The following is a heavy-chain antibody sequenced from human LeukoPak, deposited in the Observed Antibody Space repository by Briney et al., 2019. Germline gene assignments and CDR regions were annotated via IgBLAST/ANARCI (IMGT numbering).Heavy chain of an antibody. CDR2: IIPIFGTA. D-gene: IGHD2-15*01. Sequence: SVTVSCKASGGTFRSYAISWVRQAPGQGLEWMGGIIPIFGTANYAQKFQGRVTITADKSTSTAYMELSSLRSEDTAVYYCARARGYCSGGSCYYYFDYWGQGTLVAVSS. J-gene: IGHJ4*02. CDR3: ARARGYCSGGSCYYYFDY. CDR1: GGTFRSYA. V-gene: IGHV1-69*06.